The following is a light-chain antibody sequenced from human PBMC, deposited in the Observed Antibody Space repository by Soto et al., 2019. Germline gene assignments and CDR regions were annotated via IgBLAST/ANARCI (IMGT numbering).Light chain of an antibody. CDR2: SAS. Sequence: DIQMTQSPSSVSASVGDRVTITCRASQGISSSLAWYQQKPGKAPKLLIYSASSLQTGVPSRFSGSGSGTDFTITITSLQPEDFATYYCQQANSFPWTFGQGTKVEIK. V-gene: IGKV1-12*01. CDR3: QQANSFPWT. J-gene: IGKJ1*01. CDR1: QGISSS.